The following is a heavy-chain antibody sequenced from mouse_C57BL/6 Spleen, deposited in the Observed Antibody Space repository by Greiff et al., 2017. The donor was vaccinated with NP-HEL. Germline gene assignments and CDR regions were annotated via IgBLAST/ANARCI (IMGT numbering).Heavy chain of an antibody. CDR2: IYPGDGDT. Sequence: LVESGAELVKPGASVKISCKASGYAFSSYWMNWVKQRPGKGLEWIGQIYPGDGDTNYNGKFKGKATLTADKSSSTAYMQLSSLTSEDSAVYFCAKEGVTGLFDYWGQGTTLTVSS. V-gene: IGHV1-80*01. CDR3: AKEGVTGLFDY. D-gene: IGHD4-1*01. CDR1: GYAFSSYW. J-gene: IGHJ2*01.